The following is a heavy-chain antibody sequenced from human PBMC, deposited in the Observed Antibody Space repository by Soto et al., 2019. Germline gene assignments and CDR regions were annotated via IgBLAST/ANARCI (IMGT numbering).Heavy chain of an antibody. CDR1: GHSLSSGCYY. CDR2: IYFTGST. D-gene: IGHD6-19*01. Sequence: SSESLSLTCTGSGHSLSSGCYYWSWIRQHPGKGLEWVGYIYFTGSTLYNPSLRSRLAMSLDTSKNQFSLRLTSVTAADTAVYFGATDRSSSGWQNWGQGTLVTVSS. CDR3: ATDRSSSGWQN. V-gene: IGHV4-31*03. J-gene: IGHJ4*02.